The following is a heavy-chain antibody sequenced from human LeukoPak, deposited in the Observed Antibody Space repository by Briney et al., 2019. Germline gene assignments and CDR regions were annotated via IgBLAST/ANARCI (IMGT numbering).Heavy chain of an antibody. CDR3: AREKTTGTFHVDY. Sequence: GGSLRLSCAASGFTFSTYVVNWVRQAPGKGLEWVSVIYSGGDTYYTDSVKGRFSISRDNSKSTLYLQMNSLRAEDTAVYYCAREKTTGTFHVDYWGQGTLVTVSS. D-gene: IGHD7-27*01. J-gene: IGHJ4*02. V-gene: IGHV3-66*01. CDR2: IYSGGDT. CDR1: GFTFSTYV.